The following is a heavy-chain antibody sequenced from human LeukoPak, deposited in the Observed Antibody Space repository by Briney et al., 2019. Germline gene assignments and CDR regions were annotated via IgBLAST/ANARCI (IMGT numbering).Heavy chain of an antibody. CDR1: GHTFTGYY. V-gene: IGHV1-2*02. J-gene: IGHJ5*02. Sequence: GASVKVSCKASGHTFTGYYMHWVRQAPGQGLEWMGWINPNSGGTSYAQKFQGRVTMTRDTSISTAYMELSRLRSDDTAVYYCARDSGSYYGYNWFDPWGQGTLVTVSS. CDR3: ARDSGSYYGYNWFDP. CDR2: INPNSGGT. D-gene: IGHD1-26*01.